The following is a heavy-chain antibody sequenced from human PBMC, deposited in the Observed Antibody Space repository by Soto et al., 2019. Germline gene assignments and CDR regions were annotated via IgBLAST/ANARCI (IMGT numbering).Heavy chain of an antibody. CDR1: GYSFAGYW. CDR2: IDPSDSQT. CDR3: ARQIYDSDTGPNFQYYFDS. D-gene: IGHD3-22*01. J-gene: IGHJ4*02. Sequence: PGESLKISCKGSGYSFAGYWITWVRQKPGKGLEWMGRIDPSDSQTYYSPSFRGHVTISVIKSITPVFLQWSSLRASDTAMYYCARQIYDSDTGPNFQYYFDSWGQGTPVTVSS. V-gene: IGHV5-10-1*01.